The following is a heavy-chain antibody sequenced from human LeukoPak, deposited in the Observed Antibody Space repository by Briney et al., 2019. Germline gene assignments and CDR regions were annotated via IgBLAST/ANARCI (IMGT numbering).Heavy chain of an antibody. CDR1: GFTFSSYN. J-gene: IGHJ5*02. Sequence: GGSLRLSCAASGFTFSSYNMNWVRQAPGKGLVWVSRINSDGINTSYADSVKGRFTISRDNAKNTLNLQMNSLRAEDTAVYYCARDLGQYYDTSDNWFDPWGQGTLVTVSS. D-gene: IGHD3-22*01. V-gene: IGHV3-74*01. CDR3: ARDLGQYYDTSDNWFDP. CDR2: INSDGINT.